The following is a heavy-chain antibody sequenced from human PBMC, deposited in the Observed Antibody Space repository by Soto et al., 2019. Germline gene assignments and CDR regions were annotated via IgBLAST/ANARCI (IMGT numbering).Heavy chain of an antibody. Sequence: QVQLQESGPGLVKPSETLSLTCTVSGGSISNFYWNWIRQPPGKGLEWIGYISYSGSTNYNPSLQSRVTMSVDTSENQFSLRLTSVTAADTAVYYCARRRPYSTSSNYYYYLDVWGKGTTVTVSS. V-gene: IGHV4-59*08. J-gene: IGHJ6*03. CDR1: GGSISNFY. D-gene: IGHD6-6*01. CDR2: ISYSGST. CDR3: ARRRPYSTSSNYYYYLDV.